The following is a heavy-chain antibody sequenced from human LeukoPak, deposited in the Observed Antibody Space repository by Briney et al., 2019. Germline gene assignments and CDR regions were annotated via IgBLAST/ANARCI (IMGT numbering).Heavy chain of an antibody. CDR3: ASGSTYQLLDF. J-gene: IGHJ4*02. CDR2: ISSSSSTI. D-gene: IGHD2-2*01. CDR1: GFTFSSYS. V-gene: IGHV3-48*01. Sequence: GGSLRLSCAASGFTFSSYSMNWVRQAPGKGLEWVSYISSSSSTIYYADSVKGRFTISRDNAKNSLYLQMNSLRAEDTAVYYCASGSTYQLLDFWGQGTLVTVSS.